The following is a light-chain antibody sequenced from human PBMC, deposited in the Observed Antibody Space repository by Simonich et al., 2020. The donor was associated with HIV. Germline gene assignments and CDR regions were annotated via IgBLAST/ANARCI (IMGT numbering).Light chain of an antibody. J-gene: IGKJ2*01. V-gene: IGKV4-1*01. CDR3: QQYYSTPYT. CDR2: WAS. Sequence: DFVMTQSPDSLAVSLGERATINCKSSQSILYNSNNKNYLAWYQQKQGQPPKVLIYWASTRESGVPDRFSGSGSGTDFTLTISSLQAEDVAVYYCQQYYSTPYTFGQGTKLEI. CDR1: QSILYNSNNKNY.